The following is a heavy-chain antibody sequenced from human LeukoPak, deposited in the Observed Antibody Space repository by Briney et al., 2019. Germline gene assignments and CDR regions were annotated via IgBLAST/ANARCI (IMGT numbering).Heavy chain of an antibody. Sequence: PSETLSLTCTVSGGSISSYYWSWIRQPPGKGLEWIGYIYYSGSTNYNPSLKSRVTISVDTSKNQFSLKLSSVTAADTAVYYCARRIAVAGTHGMDVWGQGTTVTVSS. V-gene: IGHV4-59*08. CDR1: GGSISSYY. J-gene: IGHJ6*02. CDR2: IYYSGST. D-gene: IGHD6-19*01. CDR3: ARRIAVAGTHGMDV.